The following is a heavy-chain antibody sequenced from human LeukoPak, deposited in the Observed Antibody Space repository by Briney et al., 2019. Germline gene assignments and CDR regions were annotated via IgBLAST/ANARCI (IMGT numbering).Heavy chain of an antibody. V-gene: IGHV1-24*01. D-gene: IGHD2-8*01. CDR1: GYTLTELS. CDR2: FDPEDGET. Sequence: GASVKVSCKVSGYTLTELSMHWVRQAPGKGLEWVGGFDPEDGETIYAQKFQGRVTMTEDTSTDTAYMELSSLRSEDTAIYYCARDFRLLKTGQLFVDYWGQGTLVTVSS. CDR3: ARDFRLLKTGQLFVDY. J-gene: IGHJ4*02.